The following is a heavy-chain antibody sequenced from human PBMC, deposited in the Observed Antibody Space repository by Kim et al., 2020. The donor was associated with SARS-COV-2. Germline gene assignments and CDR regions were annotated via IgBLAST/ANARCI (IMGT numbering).Heavy chain of an antibody. CDR3: ASPYCSSTSCPG. CDR2: IYYSGST. V-gene: IGHV4-39*01. Sequence: SETLSLTCTVSGGSISSSSYYWGWIRQPPGKGLEWIGSIYYSGSTYYNPSLKSRVTISVDTSKNQFSLKLSSVTAADTAVYYCASPYCSSTSCPGWGQGTLVTVSS. D-gene: IGHD2-2*01. J-gene: IGHJ4*02. CDR1: GGSISSSSYY.